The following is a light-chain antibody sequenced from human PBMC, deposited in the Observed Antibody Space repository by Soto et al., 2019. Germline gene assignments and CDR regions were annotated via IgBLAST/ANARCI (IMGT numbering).Light chain of an antibody. CDR3: QQYNSYSGT. J-gene: IGKJ1*01. V-gene: IGKV3-20*01. CDR1: QSIRSNY. Sequence: EIVLTQSPGTLSLSPGERATLSCRSIQSIRSNYLAWYQQKPGQAPRLLIYATSSRATDIPDRFSGSGSGTEFTLTISSLQPDDFATYYCQQYNSYSGTFGQGTKVDIK. CDR2: ATS.